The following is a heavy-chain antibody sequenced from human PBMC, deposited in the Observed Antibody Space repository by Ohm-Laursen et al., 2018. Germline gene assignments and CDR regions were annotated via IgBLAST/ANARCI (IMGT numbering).Heavy chain of an antibody. CDR1: GGSFSGYY. V-gene: IGHV4-34*01. CDR2: INHSGST. D-gene: IGHD2-2*01. Sequence: SDTLSLTCAAYGGSFSGYYWSWIRQPPGKGLEWIGEINHSGSTNYNPSLKSRVTISVDTSKNQFSLKLSSVTAADTAVYYCARGRKLSYVDRAYNWFDPWGQGTLVTVSS. J-gene: IGHJ5*02. CDR3: ARGRKLSYVDRAYNWFDP.